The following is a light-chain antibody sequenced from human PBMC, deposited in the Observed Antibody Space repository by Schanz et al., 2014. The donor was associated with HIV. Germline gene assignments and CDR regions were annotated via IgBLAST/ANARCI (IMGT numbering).Light chain of an antibody. V-gene: IGLV2-8*01. CDR1: SSDFRGKDY. J-gene: IGLJ1*01. CDR2: EVN. CDR3: SSYAGFNNYV. Sequence: QSALTQPPSASGSPGLSVTISCTGISSDFRGKDYVSWYQQHPGKAPKLIIYEVNKRPSGVPDRFSGSKSGTTASLTVSGLQTEDEADYYCSSYAGFNNYVFGTGTKLTVL.